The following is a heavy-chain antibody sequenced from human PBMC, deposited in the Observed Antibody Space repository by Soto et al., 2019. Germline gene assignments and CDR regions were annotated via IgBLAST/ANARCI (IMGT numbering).Heavy chain of an antibody. V-gene: IGHV4-39*01. J-gene: IGHJ4*02. D-gene: IGHD6-6*01. Sequence: SETLSLTCTVSGGSISSSSYYWGWIRQPPGKGLEWIGSIYYSGSTYYNPSLKSRVTISVDTSKNQFSLKLSSVTAADTAVYYCARLEYSCSSTPYYFDYWGQGTLVTVPS. CDR1: GGSISSSSYY. CDR3: ARLEYSCSSTPYYFDY. CDR2: IYYSGST.